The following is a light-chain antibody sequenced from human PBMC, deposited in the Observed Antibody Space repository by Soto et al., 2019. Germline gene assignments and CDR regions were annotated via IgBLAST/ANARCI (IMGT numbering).Light chain of an antibody. CDR1: QSVSSN. Sequence: EIVMTQSPATLSVSPGERATLSCRASQSVSSNLAWYQQKPGQAPRLLIYGASTRSTGIPARFSGSGSGTEFTVTFSSLQSEDFAVYYCQKYNNWPSTLGQGTKLEIK. CDR2: GAS. CDR3: QKYNNWPST. J-gene: IGKJ2*01. V-gene: IGKV3-15*01.